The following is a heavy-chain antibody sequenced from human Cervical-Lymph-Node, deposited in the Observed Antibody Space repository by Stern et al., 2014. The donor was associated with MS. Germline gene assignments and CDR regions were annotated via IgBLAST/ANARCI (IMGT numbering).Heavy chain of an antibody. CDR3: ARARVGDYARSPHLDS. V-gene: IGHV3-21*01. CDR2: ISNNSSHT. CDR1: GFTFSHYS. Sequence: EVQLVESGGGLVQPGESLRLSCDASGFTFSHYSINWVRQAPGKGLEWISSISNNSSHTSYADSLEGRFTISRDSAKDAVSLHMVSLRAEDTAVYYCARARVGDYARSPHLDSWGQGTLVTVSS. J-gene: IGHJ4*02. D-gene: IGHD4-17*01.